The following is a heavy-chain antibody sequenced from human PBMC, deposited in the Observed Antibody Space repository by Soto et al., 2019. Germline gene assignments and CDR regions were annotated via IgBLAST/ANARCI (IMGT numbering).Heavy chain of an antibody. CDR2: IWYDGSNK. CDR3: AREIAAASSLTFDY. Sequence: GGSLRLSCAASGFIFSSYGMHWVRQAPGKGLEWVAVIWYDGSNKYYADSVKGRFTISRDNSKNTLYLQMNSLRAEDTAVYYCAREIAAASSLTFDYWGQGTLVTVSS. D-gene: IGHD6-13*01. CDR1: GFIFSSYG. J-gene: IGHJ4*02. V-gene: IGHV3-33*01.